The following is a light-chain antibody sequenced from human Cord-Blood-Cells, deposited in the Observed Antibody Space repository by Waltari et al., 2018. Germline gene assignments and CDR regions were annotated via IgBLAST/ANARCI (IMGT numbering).Light chain of an antibody. CDR2: DVS. J-gene: IGKJ4*01. Sequence: EIVLTQSPDTLSLSPGERATLPCRASQSVSSYLAWYQQNPGQGPRLLIYDVSNRATGIPARFSGSGSGTDFTLTISSLEPEDFAVYYCQQRSNWPPLTFGGGTKVEIK. CDR3: QQRSNWPPLT. V-gene: IGKV3-11*01. CDR1: QSVSSY.